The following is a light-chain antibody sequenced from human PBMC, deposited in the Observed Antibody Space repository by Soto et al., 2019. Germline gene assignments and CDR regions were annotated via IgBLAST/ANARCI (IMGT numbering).Light chain of an antibody. CDR2: DVS. J-gene: IGLJ1*01. CDR3: SSYTSSRTYV. Sequence: QSVLTQPASVSGSLGQSITISCTGTSSDVGGYNYVSWYQQHPGKAPKLMIYDVSDRPSGVSNRFSGSKSGNTASLTISGLQSEDEADYYCSSYTSSRTYVFGTGTKLTVL. V-gene: IGLV2-14*01. CDR1: SSDVGGYNY.